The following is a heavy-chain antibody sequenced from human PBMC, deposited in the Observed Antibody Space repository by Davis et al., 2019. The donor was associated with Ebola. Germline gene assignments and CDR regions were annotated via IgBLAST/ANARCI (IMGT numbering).Heavy chain of an antibody. CDR3: ARGGGDYVSHYFDY. CDR1: GGSISSYY. V-gene: IGHV4-59*12. J-gene: IGHJ4*02. CDR2: IYYSGST. Sequence: SETLSLTCTVSGGSISSYYWSWIRQPPGKGLEWIGYIYYSGSTNYNPSLKSRVTISVDTSKNQFSLKLSSVTAADTAVYYCARGGGDYVSHYFDYWGQGTLVTVSS. D-gene: IGHD4-17*01.